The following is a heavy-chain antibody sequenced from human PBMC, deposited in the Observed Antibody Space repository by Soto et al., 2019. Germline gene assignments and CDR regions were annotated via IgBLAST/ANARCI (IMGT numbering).Heavy chain of an antibody. CDR1: GGSIIIHN. D-gene: IGHD3-10*01. CDR2: IDYVGST. V-gene: IGHV4-59*11. Sequence: ETLSLNCIVSGGSIIIHNKNWMRQPPGKGLEWIGYIDYVGSTNYAPSLQSRVTMSVDTSKNQVSLKLRYVTAADTAVYYCVSQGEDYFEFWPQGTVVTVSS. J-gene: IGHJ4*02. CDR3: VSQGEDYFEF.